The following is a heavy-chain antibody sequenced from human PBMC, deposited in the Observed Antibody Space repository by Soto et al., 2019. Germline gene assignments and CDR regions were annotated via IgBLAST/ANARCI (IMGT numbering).Heavy chain of an antibody. CDR3: ARVGWGGDY. CDR1: GGSVSSGSYH. V-gene: IGHV4-61*01. Sequence: QVQLQESGPGLVKPSETLSLTCSVSGGSVSSGSYHWSWIQQPPGKGLEWIGFKTYTGRPDDNPSLKSQVVISIDTSKNQFSLKLSPVTAADTAVYFCARVGWGGDYWGQGTLVTVSS. D-gene: IGHD7-27*01. J-gene: IGHJ4*02. CDR2: KTYTGRP.